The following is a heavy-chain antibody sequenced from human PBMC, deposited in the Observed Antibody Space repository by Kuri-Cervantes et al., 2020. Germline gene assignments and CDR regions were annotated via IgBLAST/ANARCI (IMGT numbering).Heavy chain of an antibody. V-gene: IGHV1-46*01. D-gene: IGHD2-2*01. CDR2: IHPSGGST. CDR1: GYTFTSYY. Sequence: ASVKVSCKASGYTFTSYYMHWVRQAPGQGLEWMGIIHPSGGSTSYAQKFQGRVTMTRDTSTSTVYMELSSLRSEDTAVYYCAIRPGLVGQDYWGQGTLVTVSS. J-gene: IGHJ4*02. CDR3: AIRPGLVGQDY.